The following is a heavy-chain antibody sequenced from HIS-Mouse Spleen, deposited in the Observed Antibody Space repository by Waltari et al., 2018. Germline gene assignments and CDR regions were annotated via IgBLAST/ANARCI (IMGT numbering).Heavy chain of an antibody. CDR3: ASFTYYYGMDV. CDR1: GFTFSSYW. J-gene: IGHJ6*02. V-gene: IGHV3-7*01. Sequence: EVQLVESGGGLVQPGGSLRLSCAASGFTFSSYWMSWVRQAPGKGLEWVANIKQDGSEKYDVDSVKGRFTISRDNAKNSLYLQMNSLRAEDTAVYYCASFTYYYGMDVWGQGTTVTVSS. CDR2: IKQDGSEK.